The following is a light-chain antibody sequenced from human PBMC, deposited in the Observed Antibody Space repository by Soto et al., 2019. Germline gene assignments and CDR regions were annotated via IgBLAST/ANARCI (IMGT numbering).Light chain of an antibody. Sequence: EIVLTQSPGTLSLSPGERATLSCRASQSVSSSYLAWYQQKPGQAPRLLIYGASSRATGIPDRFSGSGSGTDFTLTISRLQPEAFAVYYCQQYGSSHPYTFGQGTKRELK. V-gene: IGKV3-20*01. J-gene: IGKJ2*01. CDR3: QQYGSSHPYT. CDR2: GAS. CDR1: QSVSSSY.